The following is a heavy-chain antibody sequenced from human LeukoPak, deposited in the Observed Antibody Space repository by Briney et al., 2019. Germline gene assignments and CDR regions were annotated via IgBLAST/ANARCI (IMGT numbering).Heavy chain of an antibody. D-gene: IGHD1-26*01. Sequence: GGSLTPSCAASEFTLRSYNMHWVRQAPGKGLEWVSYISTSSTYIYYADSVKGRFTISRDNAKNSLYLHMDSLRAEDTAVYYCARDASGSSIGLIDFWGQGTLVTVSS. CDR1: EFTLRSYN. CDR3: ARDASGSSIGLIDF. CDR2: ISTSSTYI. V-gene: IGHV3-21*01. J-gene: IGHJ4*02.